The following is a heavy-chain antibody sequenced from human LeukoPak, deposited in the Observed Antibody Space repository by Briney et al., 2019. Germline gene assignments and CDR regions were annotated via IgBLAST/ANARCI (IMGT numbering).Heavy chain of an antibody. CDR2: ISSSGSTI. CDR1: GFTFSDYY. V-gene: IGHV3-11*01. J-gene: IGHJ5*02. CDR3: ARANVYYNDSSGLFDP. D-gene: IGHD3-22*01. Sequence: PGGSLRLSCAASGFTFSDYYMSWIRQAPGKGLEWVSYISSSGSTIYYADSVKGRFTISRDNAKNSLYLQMNSLRAEDTAVYYCARANVYYNDSSGLFDPWGQGTLVTVSS.